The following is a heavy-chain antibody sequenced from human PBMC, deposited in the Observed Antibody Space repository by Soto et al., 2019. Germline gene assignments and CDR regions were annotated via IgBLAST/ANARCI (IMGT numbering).Heavy chain of an antibody. J-gene: IGHJ3*02. CDR3: ARFALSFGAFDI. V-gene: IGHV3-48*04. Sequence: GGSLRLSCTASGFTFRTYGFHWVRQAPGKGLEWVSYISSSGSTIYYADSVKGRFTISRDNAKNSLYLQMNSLRAEDTAVYYCARFALSFGAFDIWGQGTMVTVSS. D-gene: IGHD3-16*01. CDR2: ISSSGSTI. CDR1: GFTFRTYG.